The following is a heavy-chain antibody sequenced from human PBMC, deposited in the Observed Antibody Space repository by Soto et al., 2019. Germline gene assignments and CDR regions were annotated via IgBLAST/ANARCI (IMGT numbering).Heavy chain of an antibody. Sequence: EVLLLESGGGLVQPGGSLRLSCAASGFTFNDYVMTWGHQGPGKGLEWVATISPGDGSTFYADSVKGRFTISRDNSKSTVFLQIDGLRDEDTAAYYCGKGKGSTISSTGNGGQGTVVTVSS. D-gene: IGHD1-1*01. CDR1: GFTFNDYV. J-gene: IGHJ4*02. CDR2: ISPGDGST. V-gene: IGHV3-23*01. CDR3: GKGKGSTISSTGN.